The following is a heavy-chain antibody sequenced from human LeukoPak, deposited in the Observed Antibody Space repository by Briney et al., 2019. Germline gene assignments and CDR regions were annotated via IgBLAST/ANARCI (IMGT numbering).Heavy chain of an antibody. D-gene: IGHD6-19*01. CDR3: AKGPLIEVAGTTWDY. CDR1: GFTFSSYA. V-gene: IGHV3-23*01. J-gene: IGHJ4*02. CDR2: ISGSGGNT. Sequence: GRSLRLSCAASGFTFSSYAMHWVRQAPGKGLEWVSAISGSGGNTYYADSVKGRFSISRDNSKSTLYLQMNSLRAEDTAVYYCAKGPLIEVAGTTWDYWGQGTLVTVSS.